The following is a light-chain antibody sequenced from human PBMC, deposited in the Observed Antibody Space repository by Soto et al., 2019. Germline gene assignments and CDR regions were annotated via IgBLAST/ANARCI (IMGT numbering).Light chain of an antibody. Sequence: IVMTQTPLSSPVTLGQPASISCRSSQSLVHSDGYTYLSWYRLKPGQPPRLLIYRVSNRFSGVPDRFSGSGAGTDFTLRISRVESEDVGVYFCMQGTQFPPYTFGQGTKLEI. CDR1: QSLVHSDGYTY. J-gene: IGKJ2*01. V-gene: IGKV2-24*01. CDR3: MQGTQFPPYT. CDR2: RVS.